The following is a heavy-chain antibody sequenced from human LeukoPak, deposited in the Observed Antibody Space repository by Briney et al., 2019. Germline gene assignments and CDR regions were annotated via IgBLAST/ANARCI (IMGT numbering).Heavy chain of an antibody. CDR1: GFTFSSYA. J-gene: IGHJ6*02. CDR2: ISGSGGST. Sequence: GGSLRLSCAASGFTFSSYAMSWVRQAPGKGLEWVSAISGSGGSTYYADSVKGRFTISRDNSKNTLYLQMNSLRAEDTAVYYCAKETRQQLVSYYYYGMDVWGQGTTVTVSS. CDR3: AKETRQQLVSYYYYGMDV. D-gene: IGHD6-13*01. V-gene: IGHV3-23*01.